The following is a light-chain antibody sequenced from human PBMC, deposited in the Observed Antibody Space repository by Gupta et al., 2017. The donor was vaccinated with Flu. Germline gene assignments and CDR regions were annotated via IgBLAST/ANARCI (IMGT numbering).Light chain of an antibody. V-gene: IGKV2-28*01. Sequence: DIVMTQSPLSMPVTPGETDFISCRSSQSLLHSNGYNYLDWYLQKPGQSPQLLIYLGSNRASGVPDRFIGSGSGTDVTLKVSRVEAEYVVVYYCMQARQTPVTFGQGTKLEI. CDR1: QSLLHSNGYNY. CDR3: MQARQTPVT. CDR2: LGS. J-gene: IGKJ2*01.